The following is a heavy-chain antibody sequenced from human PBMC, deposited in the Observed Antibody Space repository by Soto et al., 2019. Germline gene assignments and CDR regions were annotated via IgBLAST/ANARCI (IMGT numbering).Heavy chain of an antibody. CDR1: GGTFSRNI. J-gene: IGHJ6*02. V-gene: IGHV1-69*01. CDR2: IIPIFGTT. D-gene: IGHD2-2*01. Sequence: QVQLVQSGAEVKKPGSSVKVSCKTSGGTFSRNIISWVRQAPGQGLEWMGGIIPIFGTTNYAQKFQGRVTITADESTSTAYMELSSLTSEDTAIYYCARDSRDWVTTLRTHYGMDVWGQGTTVTVSS. CDR3: ARDSRDWVTTLRTHYGMDV.